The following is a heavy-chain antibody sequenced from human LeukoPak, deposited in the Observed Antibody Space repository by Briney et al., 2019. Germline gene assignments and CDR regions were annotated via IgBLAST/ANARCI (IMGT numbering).Heavy chain of an antibody. CDR2: ISSSGSTI. CDR1: GFTFSSYE. J-gene: IGHJ4*02. D-gene: IGHD3-10*01. V-gene: IGHV3-48*03. Sequence: GGSLRLSCAASGFTFSSYEMNWVRQAPGKGLEWVSYISSSGSTIYYADSVKGRFTISRDNAKNSLYLQMDSLRAEDTAVYYCARGPYVWFGESNDYWGQGTLVTVSS. CDR3: ARGPYVWFGESNDY.